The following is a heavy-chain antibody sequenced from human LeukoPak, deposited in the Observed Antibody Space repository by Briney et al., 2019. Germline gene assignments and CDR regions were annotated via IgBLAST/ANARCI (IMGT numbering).Heavy chain of an antibody. V-gene: IGHV1-18*01. CDR1: GYTFTSYG. J-gene: IGHJ4*02. D-gene: IGHD2-2*01. CDR3: AREERGYCSSSSCYSIDY. CDR2: ISAYNGNT. Sequence: ASVKVSCKASGYTFTSYGISWVRQAPGQGLEWMGWISAYNGNTHYAQKLQGRVTMTTDTSTSTVYMELRSLRSDDTAVYYCAREERGYCSSSSCYSIDYWGQGTLVTVSS.